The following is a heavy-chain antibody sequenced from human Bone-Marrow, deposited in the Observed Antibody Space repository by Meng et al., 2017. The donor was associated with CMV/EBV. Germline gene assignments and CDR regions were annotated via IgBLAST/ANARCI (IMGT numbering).Heavy chain of an antibody. Sequence: GGSLRLSCQGSGYSFTSYWIGWVRQMPGKGLEWMGIIYPGDSDTRYSPSFQGQVTISADKSISTAYLQWSSLKASDTAMYYCARVHDPRSGDAFDIWGQGTMVTVSS. CDR1: GYSFTSYW. CDR3: ARVHDPRSGDAFDI. D-gene: IGHD3-10*01. V-gene: IGHV5-51*01. J-gene: IGHJ3*02. CDR2: IYPGDSDT.